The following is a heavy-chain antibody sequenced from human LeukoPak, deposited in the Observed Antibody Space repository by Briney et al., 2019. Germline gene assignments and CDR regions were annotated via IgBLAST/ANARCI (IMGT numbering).Heavy chain of an antibody. J-gene: IGHJ4*02. V-gene: IGHV3-72*01. CDR1: AFTFSDHY. CDR3: ARSIPSRGLYYFDY. Sequence: GGSLRLSCAASAFTFSDHYMDWVRQAPGKGLEWVGRTRNKANSFATEYAASEKGRFTISRDDSKNSLYLQMNSLKTEDTAVYYCARSIPSRGLYYFDYWGQGTLVTVSS. CDR2: TRNKANSFAT. D-gene: IGHD2-21*01.